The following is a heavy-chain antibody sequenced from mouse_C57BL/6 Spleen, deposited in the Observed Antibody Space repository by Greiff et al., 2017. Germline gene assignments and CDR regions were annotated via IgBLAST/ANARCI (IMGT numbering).Heavy chain of an antibody. Sequence: DVHLVESEGGLVQPGSSMKLSCTASGSTFSDSFMAWDPQVPEKGLEWVANINYDGISTYYLDAFKGRFVISIYSAKNMLDLQMSSLKSEDTATYYCARDGPGLVCDYWGQGATLTVFS. CDR3: ARDGPGLVCDY. CDR1: GSTFSDSF. CDR2: INYDGIST. J-gene: IGHJ2*01. V-gene: IGHV5-16*01. D-gene: IGHD2-10*02.